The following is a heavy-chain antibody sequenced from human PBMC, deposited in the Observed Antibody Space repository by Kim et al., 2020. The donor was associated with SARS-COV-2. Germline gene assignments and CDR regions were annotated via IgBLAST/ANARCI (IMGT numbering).Heavy chain of an antibody. CDR3: AGRPYWYDSSGYSTYYFDY. D-gene: IGHD3-22*01. Sequence: SETLSLTCTVSGGSISSSSYYWGWIRQPPGKGLEWIGSIYYSGSTYYNPSLKSRVTISVDTSKNQFSLKLSSVTAADTAVYYCAGRPYWYDSSGYSTYYFDYWGQGTLVTVSS. J-gene: IGHJ4*02. CDR1: GGSISSSSYY. CDR2: IYYSGST. V-gene: IGHV4-39*01.